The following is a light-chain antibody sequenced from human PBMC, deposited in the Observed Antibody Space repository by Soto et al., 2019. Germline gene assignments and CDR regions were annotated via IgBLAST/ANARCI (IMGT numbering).Light chain of an antibody. V-gene: IGKV3-15*01. CDR2: DTS. CDR3: QQHNNWPIT. J-gene: IGKJ5*01. CDR1: QSVSTY. Sequence: EIVLTQSPATLSLSPGERATLSCRASQSVSTYLAWYQQKSGQAPRLLIYDTSTRATGIPARFSGSGSGTEFTLTISSLQSEDFAVYYCQQHNNWPITFGQGTRLEIK.